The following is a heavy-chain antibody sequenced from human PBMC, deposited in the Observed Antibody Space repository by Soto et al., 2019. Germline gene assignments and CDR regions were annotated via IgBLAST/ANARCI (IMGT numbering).Heavy chain of an antibody. J-gene: IGHJ6*02. CDR3: ARHRRAARFHTDYYYGMDI. CDR2: IYYSGST. D-gene: IGHD6-6*01. CDR1: GGSISSSSYY. Sequence: QLQLQESGPGLVKPSETLSLTCTVSGGSISSSSYYWGWIRQPPGKGLEWIGTIYYSGSTYYNPSLKSRVTISVDTSKIQFSLKLSSVTSADTALYYCARHRRAARFHTDYYYGMDIWGQGTTVNVSS. V-gene: IGHV4-39*01.